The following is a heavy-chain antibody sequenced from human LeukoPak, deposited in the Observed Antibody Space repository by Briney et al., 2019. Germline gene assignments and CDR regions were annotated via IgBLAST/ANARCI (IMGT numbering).Heavy chain of an antibody. D-gene: IGHD1-26*01. CDR3: ARGGGAFDI. J-gene: IGHJ3*02. Sequence: SQTLSLTCAISGDSVSSNSTGWNWIRQSPSRGLEWLGRTYYRSKWYNDYEVSVKSRINITPDTFKNQFSRQLNSVTPEDTAVYYCARGGGAFDIWRQGTMVTVSS. CDR2: TYYRSKWYN. CDR1: GDSVSSNSTG. V-gene: IGHV6-1*01.